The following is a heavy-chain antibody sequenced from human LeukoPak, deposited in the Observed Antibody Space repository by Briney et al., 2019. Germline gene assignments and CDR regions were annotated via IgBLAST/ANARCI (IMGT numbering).Heavy chain of an antibody. CDR3: AKDLQAGITRTLFDY. Sequence: GGSLRLSCAASGFTFSSYAMSWVRQAPGKGLEWVSAISGSCGSTYYADSVKGRFTISRDNSKNTLYLQMNSLRAEDTAVYYCAKDLQAGITRTLFDYWGQGTLATVSS. D-gene: IGHD1-20*01. CDR2: ISGSCGST. V-gene: IGHV3-23*01. J-gene: IGHJ4*02. CDR1: GFTFSSYA.